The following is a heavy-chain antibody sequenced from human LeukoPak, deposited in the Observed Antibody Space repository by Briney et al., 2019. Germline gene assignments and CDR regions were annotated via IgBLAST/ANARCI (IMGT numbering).Heavy chain of an antibody. V-gene: IGHV3-7*01. CDR2: IREDGNEK. CDR3: ARDLAGHYYGSGSSFDY. Sequence: GGSLRLSCAASGFTFSNAWMSWVRQAPGKGLEWVANIREDGNEKYYADSVKGQFTISRDNAKNSLFLQMDSLRAEDTAVYYCARDLAGHYYGSGSSFDYWGQGTLVTVSS. CDR1: GFTFSNAW. J-gene: IGHJ4*02. D-gene: IGHD3-10*01.